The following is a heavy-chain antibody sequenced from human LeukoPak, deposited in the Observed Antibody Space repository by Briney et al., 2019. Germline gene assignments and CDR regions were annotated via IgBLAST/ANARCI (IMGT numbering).Heavy chain of an antibody. Sequence: KPSETLSLTCTVSGGSISSYYWSWIRQPPGKGLEWIGYIYYSGSTNYNPSLKSRVTISVDTSKNQFSLKLSSVTAADTAVYYCARDPTPDYGMDVWGQGTLVTVSS. CDR2: IYYSGST. CDR1: GGSISSYY. CDR3: ARDPTPDYGMDV. J-gene: IGHJ6*02. V-gene: IGHV4-59*01.